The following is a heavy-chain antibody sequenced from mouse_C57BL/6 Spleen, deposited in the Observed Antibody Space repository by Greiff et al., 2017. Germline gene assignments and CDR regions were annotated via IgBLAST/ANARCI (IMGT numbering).Heavy chain of an antibody. CDR2: IDPGDGDT. CDR3: ARSAALGYFDY. J-gene: IGHJ2*01. CDR1: GYAFSSSW. D-gene: IGHD6-1*01. Sequence: QVQLQQSGPELVKPGASVKISCTASGYAFSSSWMNWVKQRPGKGLEWIGRIDPGDGDTNYNGKFKGKATLTADKSSSTAYMQLSSLTSEDSAVYFCARSAALGYFDYWGQGTTLTVSS. V-gene: IGHV1-82*01.